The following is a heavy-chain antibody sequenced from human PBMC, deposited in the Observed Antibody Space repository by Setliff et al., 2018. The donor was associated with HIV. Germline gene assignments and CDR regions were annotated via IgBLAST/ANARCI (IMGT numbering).Heavy chain of an antibody. CDR2: INWNGGAT. CDR3: VKDIVRYYYDTRGFDL. Sequence: GGSLRLSCAASGFTFDDYAMHWVRQAPGRGLEWISGINWNGGATGYADSVQGRFTMSRDNAKNSLYLEMNSLTPEDTAFYYCVKDIVRYYYDTRGFDLWGRGTPVTGSS. CDR1: GFTFDDYA. V-gene: IGHV3-9*01. D-gene: IGHD3-22*01. J-gene: IGHJ2*01.